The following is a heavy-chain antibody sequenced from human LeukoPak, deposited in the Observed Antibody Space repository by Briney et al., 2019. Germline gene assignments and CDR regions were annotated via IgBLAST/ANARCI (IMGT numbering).Heavy chain of an antibody. J-gene: IGHJ3*02. CDR2: ISHDGTNK. D-gene: IGHD6-19*01. CDR1: GFTFSSYA. Sequence: HPGGSLRLSCAASGFTFSSYAMHWVRQGPGKGREWVAVISHDGTNKYYVDSVKGRFTISRDNSKNTLYLQMDSLRADDTAVYYCAKVAGVSGWFNDALDIWGQGTMVTVSS. V-gene: IGHV3-30*04. CDR3: AKVAGVSGWFNDALDI.